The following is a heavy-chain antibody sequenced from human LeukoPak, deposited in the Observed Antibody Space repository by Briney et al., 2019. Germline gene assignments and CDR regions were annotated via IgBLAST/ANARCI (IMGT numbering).Heavy chain of an antibody. CDR1: GFTFSNYA. CDR2: ISGTDGTK. Sequence: GGSLRLSCAASGFTFSNYAMNGVRQVPGKGLEWVSGISGTDGTKYDAESVRGRFTVSRDNSKNTLYLQMSSLRAEDTAIYYCAKDRGFTLRDGGMFDSWGQGTLVTVSS. V-gene: IGHV3-23*01. CDR3: AKDRGFTLRDGGMFDS. D-gene: IGHD5-24*01. J-gene: IGHJ4*02.